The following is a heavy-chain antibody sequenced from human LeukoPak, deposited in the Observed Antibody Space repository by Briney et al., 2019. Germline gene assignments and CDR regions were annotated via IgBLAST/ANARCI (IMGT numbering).Heavy chain of an antibody. Sequence: PGGSLRLSCEASGFSFSDYYMSWIRQPPGKGLEWIAYIRSGATTIYYADSVKGRFTISRDNAKNSLYLQMNSLRAEDTAVYYCARVSSRGYYYYYMDVWGKGTTVTVSS. J-gene: IGHJ6*03. CDR3: ARVSSRGYYYYYMDV. V-gene: IGHV3-11*04. CDR2: IRSGATTI. D-gene: IGHD6-13*01. CDR1: GFSFSDYY.